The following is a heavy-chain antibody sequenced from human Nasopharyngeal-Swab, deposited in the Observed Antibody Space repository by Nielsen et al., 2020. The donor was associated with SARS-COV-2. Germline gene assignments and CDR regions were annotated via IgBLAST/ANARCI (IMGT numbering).Heavy chain of an antibody. J-gene: IGHJ6*02. CDR1: GDSISRHY. CDR2: RKDSRST. CDR3: AGETTSYYGDYGPLYYYYGMAV. Sequence: VTLSLTCTVSGDSISRHYWSWIRQSPGKGLECIGYRKDSRSTNYNPFLKSRVTISMATSRDQFSLKLSSVPAAATPVYYCAGETTSYYGDYGPLYYYYGMAVWGQVTAVTVSS. D-gene: IGHD4-17*01. V-gene: IGHV4-59*11.